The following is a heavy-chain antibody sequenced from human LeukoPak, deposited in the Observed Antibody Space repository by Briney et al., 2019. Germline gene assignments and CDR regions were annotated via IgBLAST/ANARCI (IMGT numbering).Heavy chain of an antibody. CDR2: INPNSGGT. D-gene: IGHD1-26*01. J-gene: IGHJ4*02. CDR3: AREGVGAIPYFDY. CDR1: GYTFTGYY. V-gene: IGHV1-2*02. Sequence: GASVKVSCKASGYTFTGYYMHWVRQAPGQGLEWMGWINPNSGGTNYAQKFQGRVTMTRDTSISTAYMELSRLRSDGTAVYYCAREGVGAIPYFDYWGQGTLVTVSS.